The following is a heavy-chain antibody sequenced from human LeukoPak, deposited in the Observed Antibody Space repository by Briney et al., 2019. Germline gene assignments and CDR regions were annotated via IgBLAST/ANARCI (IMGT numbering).Heavy chain of an antibody. CDR1: GGSFSDYY. J-gene: IGHJ5*02. D-gene: IGHD5-24*01. CDR3: ARGRRYRYNYVGRGNNWFDP. V-gene: IGHV4-34*01. CDR2: INHSGGT. Sequence: PSETLSLTCAVYGGSFSDYYWSWIRQAPGKGLECIGEINHSGGTKYNPSLKSRLTISEDTSKNQFSLKLTSVTAADTAIYYCARGRRYRYNYVGRGNNWFDPWGQGTLVTVSS.